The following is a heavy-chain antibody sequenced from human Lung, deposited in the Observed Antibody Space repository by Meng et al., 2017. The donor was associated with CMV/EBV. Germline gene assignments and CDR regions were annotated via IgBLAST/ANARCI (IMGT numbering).Heavy chain of an antibody. CDR3: ARAYYYDSSGYYIAPNYYYYGMDV. CDR2: ISSSSSYI. D-gene: IGHD3-22*01. V-gene: IGHV3-21*01. J-gene: IGHJ6*01. CDR1: GFTFSSYS. Sequence: GGSLRLSCAASGFTFSSYSMNWVRQAPGKGLEWVSSISSSSSYIYYADSVKGRFTISRDNAKNSLYLQMNSLRAEDTAVYYCARAYYYDSSGYYIAPNYYYYGMDVWGPGNTV.